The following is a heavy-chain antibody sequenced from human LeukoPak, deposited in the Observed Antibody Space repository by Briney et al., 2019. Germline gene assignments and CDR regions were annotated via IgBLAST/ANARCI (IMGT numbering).Heavy chain of an antibody. CDR1: GGSISSYY. V-gene: IGHV4-59*08. D-gene: IGHD6-19*01. CDR3: ARRRGSSGTIDY. CDR2: IYYSGNT. J-gene: IGHJ4*02. Sequence: SETLSLTCTVSGGSISSYYRSWIRQPPGKGLEWIGYIYYSGNTNYNPSLKSRVTISVDTSKNQFSLKLSSVTAADAALYYCARRRGSSGTIDYWGQGTLVTVSS.